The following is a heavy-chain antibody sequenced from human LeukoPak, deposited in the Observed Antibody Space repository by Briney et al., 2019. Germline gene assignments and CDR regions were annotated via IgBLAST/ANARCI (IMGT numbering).Heavy chain of an antibody. CDR2: INPSGGST. Sequence: ASVRVSCRASGYTFTIFYMHWVPQAPGQGLEWMGIINPSGGSTSYAQKFQGRVTMTRDTSTSTVYMELSSLRSEDTAVYYCAREDCSGGSCYGYWGQGTLVTVSS. D-gene: IGHD2-15*01. CDR1: GYTFTIFY. V-gene: IGHV1-46*01. CDR3: AREDCSGGSCYGY. J-gene: IGHJ4*02.